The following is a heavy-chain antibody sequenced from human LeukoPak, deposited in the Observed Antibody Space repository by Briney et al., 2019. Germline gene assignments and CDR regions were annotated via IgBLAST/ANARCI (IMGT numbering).Heavy chain of an antibody. Sequence: GASVKVSCKASGYTFTSDDTNGVRPATGGGVEWMGWMKPNSRGTNYAQKFQGRVTMTRDTSISTAYMEQSRLRSDNTAVYYCARGSSGHFDYWGQGTLVTVSS. J-gene: IGHJ4*02. CDR3: ARGSSGHFDY. D-gene: IGHD3-22*01. CDR1: GYTFTSDD. CDR2: MKPNSRGT. V-gene: IGHV1-2*02.